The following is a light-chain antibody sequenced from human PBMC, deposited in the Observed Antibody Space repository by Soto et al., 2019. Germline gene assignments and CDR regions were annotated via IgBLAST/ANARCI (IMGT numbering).Light chain of an antibody. CDR3: QSYDSSLSGWL. J-gene: IGLJ3*02. CDR1: NSNIGAGYN. V-gene: IGLV1-40*01. Sequence: QSVLTQPPSVSGAPGQRVTISCTGSNSNIGAGYNVHWYQQVPGTAPKLLIYGDSNRPSGVPDRFSGSKSGTSASLAITGLQAEDEADYYCQSYDSSLSGWLFGGGTQLTVL. CDR2: GDS.